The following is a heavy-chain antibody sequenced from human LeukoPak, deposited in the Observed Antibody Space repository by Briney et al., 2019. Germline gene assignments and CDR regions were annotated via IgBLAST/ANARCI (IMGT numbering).Heavy chain of an antibody. CDR2: IIPIFGTA. CDR3: ARDLGVSIAAADY. D-gene: IGHD6-13*01. V-gene: IGHV1-69*05. Sequence: GASVKVSCKASGGTFSSYAISWVRQAPGQGLEWMGGIIPIFGTANYAQKFQGRVTITTDESTSTAYMELSSLRSEDTAVYYCARDLGVSIAAADYWGQGTLVTVSS. CDR1: GGTFSSYA. J-gene: IGHJ4*02.